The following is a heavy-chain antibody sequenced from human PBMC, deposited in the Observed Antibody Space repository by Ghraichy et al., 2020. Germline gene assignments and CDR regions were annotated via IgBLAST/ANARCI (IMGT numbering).Heavy chain of an antibody. CDR1: GFTFSSYS. CDR2: ISSSSSTI. J-gene: IGHJ4*02. V-gene: IGHV3-48*02. Sequence: GGSLRLSCAASGFTFSSYSMNWVRQAPGKGLEWVSYISSSSSTIYYADSVKGRFTISRDNAKNSLYLQMNSLRDEDTAVYYCARDWDYYDSSGYHFDYWGQGTLVTVSS. D-gene: IGHD3-22*01. CDR3: ARDWDYYDSSGYHFDY.